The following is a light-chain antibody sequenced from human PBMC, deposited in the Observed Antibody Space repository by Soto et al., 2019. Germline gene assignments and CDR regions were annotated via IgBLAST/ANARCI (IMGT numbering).Light chain of an antibody. CDR2: AAS. V-gene: IGKV1-8*01. J-gene: IGKJ1*01. CDR3: QQYYSYS. Sequence: AIRMTQSPSSFSASTGDRVTITCRASQGISSYLAWYQQKPGKAPKLLIYAASTLQSGVPSRFSGSGSGTDFTLTISCLQSEDFATYYCQQYYSYSFGQGTKV. CDR1: QGISSY.